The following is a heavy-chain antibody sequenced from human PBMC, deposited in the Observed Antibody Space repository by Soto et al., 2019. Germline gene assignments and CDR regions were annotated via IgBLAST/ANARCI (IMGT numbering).Heavy chain of an antibody. J-gene: IGHJ6*02. D-gene: IGHD3-16*01. V-gene: IGHV3-23*01. CDR3: AKPLGEDYYYGMDV. CDR1: GFTFWSYA. Sequence: GGSLRLSCAASGFTFWSYAMSWVRQAPGKGLEWVSAISGSGGSTYYADSVKGRFTISRDNSKNTLYLQMNSLRAEDTAVYYCAKPLGEDYYYGMDVWGQGTTVT. CDR2: ISGSGGST.